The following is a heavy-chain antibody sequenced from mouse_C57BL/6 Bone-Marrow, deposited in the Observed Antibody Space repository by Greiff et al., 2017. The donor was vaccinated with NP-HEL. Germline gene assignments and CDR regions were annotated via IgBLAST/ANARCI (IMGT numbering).Heavy chain of an antibody. CDR1: GFTFTDYY. Sequence: EVKLMESGGGLVQPGGSLSLSCAASGFTFTDYYMSWVRQPPGKALEWLGFIRNKANGYTTEYSASVKGRFTISRDNSQSILYLHMNALRAEDSATYYCARWHYGSSPYWYFDVWGTGTTVTVSS. D-gene: IGHD1-1*01. CDR3: ARWHYGSSPYWYFDV. V-gene: IGHV7-3*01. J-gene: IGHJ1*03. CDR2: IRNKANGYTT.